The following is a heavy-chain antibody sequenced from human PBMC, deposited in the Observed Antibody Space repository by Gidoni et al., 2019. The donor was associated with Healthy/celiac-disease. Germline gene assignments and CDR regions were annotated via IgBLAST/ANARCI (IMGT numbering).Heavy chain of an antibody. CDR2: IKQDGSEK. CDR3: ARSLLAYCGGDCYSEGGY. J-gene: IGHJ4*02. CDR1: GFTFSSYW. D-gene: IGHD2-21*01. V-gene: IGHV3-7*01. Sequence: EVQLVESGGGLVQPGGSLRLSCAASGFTFSSYWMRWVRQAPGKGLEWVANIKQDGSEKYYVDSVKGRFTISRDNAKNSLYLQMNSLRAEDTAVYYCARSLLAYCGGDCYSEGGYWGQGTLVTVSS.